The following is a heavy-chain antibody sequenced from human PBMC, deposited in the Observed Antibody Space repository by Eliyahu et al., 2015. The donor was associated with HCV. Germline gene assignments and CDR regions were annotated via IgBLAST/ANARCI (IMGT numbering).Heavy chain of an antibody. D-gene: IGHD3-16*01. V-gene: IGHV3-7*03. CDR3: ARRGHYFDY. J-gene: IGHJ4*02. Sequence: EVQLVESGGGLVQPGGSXXLXCAASGFTFSSYWMSWVRQAPGKGRGWVANIKQDGSEKYYVDSVKGRFTISRDNAKNSLYLQMNSLRAEDTAVYYCARRGHYFDYWGQGTLVTVSS. CDR2: IKQDGSEK. CDR1: GFTFSSYW.